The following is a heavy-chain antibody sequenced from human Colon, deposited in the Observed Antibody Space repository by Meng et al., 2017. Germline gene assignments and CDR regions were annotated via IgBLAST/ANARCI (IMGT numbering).Heavy chain of an antibody. CDR2: IYFSGST. CDR3: ARDQKDSNGRNFDY. CDR1: GDSISGYY. D-gene: IGHD5-18*01. Sequence: SETLSLTCSVSGDSISGYYWTWIRQPAGKGLEWIGRIYFSGSTNYNPSLKSRVTMSVDTSKNQFSLSLNSVTAADTAVYYCARDQKDSNGRNFDYWGQGTLVTVSS. J-gene: IGHJ4*02. V-gene: IGHV4-4*07.